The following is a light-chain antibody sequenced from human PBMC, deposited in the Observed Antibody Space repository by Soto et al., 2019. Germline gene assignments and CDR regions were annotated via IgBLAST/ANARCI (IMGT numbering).Light chain of an antibody. CDR3: QQAFSFPLT. J-gene: IGKJ3*01. CDR1: QDIRDW. CDR2: AAS. Sequence: DIQMTQSPSSVSAYVGDRVTITCRASQDIRDWIAWYQQKPGKAPKLLISAASSLQSGVPSRFSGSGSGTDFSLTISSLQSEDFATYYCQQAFSFPLTFGPGTKVDIK. V-gene: IGKV1-12*01.